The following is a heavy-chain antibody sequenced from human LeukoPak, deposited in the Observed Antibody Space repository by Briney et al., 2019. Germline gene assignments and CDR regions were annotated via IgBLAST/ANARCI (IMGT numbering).Heavy chain of an antibody. D-gene: IGHD3-22*01. J-gene: IGHJ4*02. V-gene: IGHV1-3*01. Sequence: ASVKVSCKASGYTFTSYAMHWVRQAPGRRLEWMGWINAGNGNTKYSQKFQGRVTITRDTSASTAYMELSSLRSEDTAVYYCARSTYYYDSSGALGDYWGQGTLVTVSS. CDR2: INAGNGNT. CDR3: ARSTYYYDSSGALGDY. CDR1: GYTFTSYA.